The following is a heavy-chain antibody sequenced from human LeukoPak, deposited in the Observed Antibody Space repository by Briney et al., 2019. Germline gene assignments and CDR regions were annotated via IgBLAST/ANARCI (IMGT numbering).Heavy chain of an antibody. V-gene: IGHV3-13*01. CDR2: IGTAGDT. CDR1: GFTFSSYD. D-gene: IGHD6-13*01. CDR3: ARGGYSSSWYTLNYYFGY. Sequence: GGSLRLSCAASGFTFSSYDMHWVRQATGKGLEWVLAIGTAGDTYYPGSVKGRFTISRENAKNSLYLQMNSLRAEDTAVYYCARGGYSSSWYTLNYYFGYWGQGTLVTVSS. J-gene: IGHJ4*02.